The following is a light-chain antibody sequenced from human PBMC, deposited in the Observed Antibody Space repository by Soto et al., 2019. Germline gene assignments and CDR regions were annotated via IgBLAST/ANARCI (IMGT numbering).Light chain of an antibody. J-gene: IGKJ5*01. CDR1: RDISSW. V-gene: IGKV1D-12*01. CDR2: AAS. Sequence: DIQMTQSPSSVSASVGDSVTITCRASRDISSWLAWYQQRPGKAPKLLIYAASTLRSGIPLRFSGSASGIEFTLTISSLQREDFATYYCQQSHSFPPTFGQGTRLEI. CDR3: QQSHSFPPT.